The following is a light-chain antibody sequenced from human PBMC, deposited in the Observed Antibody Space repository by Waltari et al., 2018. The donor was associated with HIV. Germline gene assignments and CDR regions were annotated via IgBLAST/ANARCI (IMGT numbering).Light chain of an antibody. Sequence: QSALTQPASVSGSPGQSLTISCTGTSNDLRNYNSVSWYQHHPRKAPKVVIYEVTNRPPGVFMRFAGSISANPASLTISGLQSENEADYFFTSYISSSSPVFGGGTKVTVL. CDR3: TSYISSSSPV. CDR1: SNDLRNYNS. J-gene: IGLJ3*02. CDR2: EVT. V-gene: IGLV2-14*01.